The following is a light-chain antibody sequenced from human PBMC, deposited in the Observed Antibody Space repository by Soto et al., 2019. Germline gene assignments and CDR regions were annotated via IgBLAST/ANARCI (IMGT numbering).Light chain of an antibody. V-gene: IGKV1-27*01. Sequence: DIQMTQSPSALSASVVDRVTITCLASQGISNYLAWYQQKPGKVPKLLIYAASTLQSGVPSRFSGSGSGTDFTLTISSLQPEDVATYYCQKYNSAPRTFGQGTKVDIK. CDR2: AAS. CDR1: QGISNY. CDR3: QKYNSAPRT. J-gene: IGKJ1*01.